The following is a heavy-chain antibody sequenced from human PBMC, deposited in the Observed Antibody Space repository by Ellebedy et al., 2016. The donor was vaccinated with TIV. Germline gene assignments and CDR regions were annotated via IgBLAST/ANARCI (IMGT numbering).Heavy chain of an antibody. CDR2: INGDGGFT. D-gene: IGHD2-21*02. V-gene: IGHV3-74*01. J-gene: IGHJ4*01. CDR3: STLSDTGY. CDR1: GFTFSRHW. Sequence: GESLKISCAASGFTFSRHWMHWIRQAPGKGLVWLSRINGDGGFTSHADFVKGRFTISRDNAKNTLYLQMNSRKAEDTAMYYCSTLSDTGYWGHGTLVTVSS.